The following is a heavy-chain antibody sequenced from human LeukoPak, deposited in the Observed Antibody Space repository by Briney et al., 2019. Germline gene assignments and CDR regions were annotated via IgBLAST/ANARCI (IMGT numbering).Heavy chain of an antibody. J-gene: IGHJ4*02. CDR2: ISGSGGST. V-gene: IGHV3-23*01. D-gene: IGHD4-11*01. CDR3: AKDPPPMTRVTTFDY. Sequence: GGSLRLPCAASGFTFSSYDMSWVRQAPGKGLEWVSAISGSGGSTYYADSVMGRFTISRDNSKNTLYLQMNSLRAEDTAVYYCAKDPPPMTRVTTFDYWGQGTLVTVSS. CDR1: GFTFSSYD.